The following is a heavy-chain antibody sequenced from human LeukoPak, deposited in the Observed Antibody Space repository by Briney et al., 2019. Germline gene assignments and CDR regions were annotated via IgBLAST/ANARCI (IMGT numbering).Heavy chain of an antibody. CDR2: ISSSGSTI. D-gene: IGHD3-10*02. CDR1: GFRFSSNG. CDR3: AELGITMIGGV. Sequence: GGSLRLSCVASGFRFSSNGMHWVRQAPGKGLKWVSYISSSGSTIYYADSVKGRFTISRDNAKNSLYLQMNSLRAEDTAVYYCAELGITMIGGVWGKGTTVTISS. J-gene: IGHJ6*04. V-gene: IGHV3-48*03.